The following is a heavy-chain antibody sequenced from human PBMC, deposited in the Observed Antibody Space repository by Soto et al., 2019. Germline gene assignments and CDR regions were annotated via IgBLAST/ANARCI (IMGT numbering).Heavy chain of an antibody. D-gene: IGHD6-13*01. V-gene: IGHV1-69*13. CDR3: ARDPVAAAGSDY. CDR2: IIPIFGTA. Sequence: ASVKVSCKASGGTFSSYAISWVRQAPGQGLEWMGGIIPIFGTANYAQKFQGRVTITADESTSTAYMELSSLRSEDTAVYYCARDPVAAAGSDYWGQGTLVTV. CDR1: GGTFSSYA. J-gene: IGHJ4*02.